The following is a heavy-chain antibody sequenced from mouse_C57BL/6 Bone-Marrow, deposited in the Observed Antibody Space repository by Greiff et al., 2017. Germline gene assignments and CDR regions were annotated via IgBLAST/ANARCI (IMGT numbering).Heavy chain of an antibody. D-gene: IGHD2-4*01. V-gene: IGHV1-61*01. J-gene: IGHJ2*01. CDR1: GYTFTSYW. Sequence: VQLQQPGAELVRPGSSVKLSCKASGYTFTSYWMDWVQQRPGQGLEWIGNIYPSDSETHYNQKFKDQATLTVDNSASTACMQLSSLTSEDSAVYSCASRPYDYDGDYGGQGTTLTVSS. CDR2: IYPSDSET. CDR3: ASRPYDYDGDY.